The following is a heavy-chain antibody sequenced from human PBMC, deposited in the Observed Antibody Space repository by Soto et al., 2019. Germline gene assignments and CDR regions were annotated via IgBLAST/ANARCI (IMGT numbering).Heavy chain of an antibody. V-gene: IGHV3-30-3*01. CDR2: ISYDGSNK. CDR3: ARASSSSWYYYYYYGMDV. D-gene: IGHD6-13*01. J-gene: IGHJ6*02. Sequence: SGGSLRLSCAASGFTFSSYAMHWVRQAPGKGLEWVAVISYDGSNKYYADSVKGRFTISRDNSKNTLYLQMNSLRAEDTAVYYCARASSSSWYYYYYYGMDVWGQGTTVTVSS. CDR1: GFTFSSYA.